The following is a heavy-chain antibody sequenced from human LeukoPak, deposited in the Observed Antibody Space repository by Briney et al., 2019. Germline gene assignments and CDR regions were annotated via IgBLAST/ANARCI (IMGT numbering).Heavy chain of an antibody. CDR3: ATDRNSGKYYDY. Sequence: PGGSLRLSCAASEFTFSSYSMNWVRQAPGKGLEWVSYITNSGNSKSYADSVKGRFTISRDNTKNSLYLQMNGLRAEDTAVYYCATDRNSGKYYDYWGQGTTVTVSS. CDR2: ITNSGNSK. CDR1: EFTFSSYS. V-gene: IGHV3-48*01. D-gene: IGHD1-26*01. J-gene: IGHJ6*02.